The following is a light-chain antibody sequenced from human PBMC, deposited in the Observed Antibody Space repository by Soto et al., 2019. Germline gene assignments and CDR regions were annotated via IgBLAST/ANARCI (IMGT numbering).Light chain of an antibody. CDR1: QSISSY. J-gene: IGKJ1*01. Sequence: DIQMTQSPSSLSASVGDRVTITCRASQSISSYLNWYQQKPGKAPKLLIYAASSLQSGVPSRFSGSGSGTDFTLTINSLQPEDFAPYYCQPSYSTLWTFGQGTKVEIK. CDR3: QPSYSTLWT. CDR2: AAS. V-gene: IGKV1-39*01.